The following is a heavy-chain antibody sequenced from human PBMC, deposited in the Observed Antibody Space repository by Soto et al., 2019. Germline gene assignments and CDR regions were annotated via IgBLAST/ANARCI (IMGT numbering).Heavy chain of an antibody. Sequence: PSETLSLTCDISGEYFSANYWSWIRQTPGKGLEWLGEISHAGTTDYNPSVEDRIIISADASKDQFSLKLTSVTAMDTAVYYCAPGGLFSSWGQGTLVTVSS. CDR1: GEYFSANY. CDR3: APGGLFSS. D-gene: IGHD3-3*01. CDR2: ISHAGTT. V-gene: IGHV4-34*01. J-gene: IGHJ5*02.